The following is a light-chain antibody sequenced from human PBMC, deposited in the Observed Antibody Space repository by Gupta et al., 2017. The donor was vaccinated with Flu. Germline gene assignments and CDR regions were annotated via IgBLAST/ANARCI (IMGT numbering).Light chain of an antibody. CDR3: QQRVNWPLT. V-gene: IGKV3-11*01. J-gene: IGKJ4*01. Sequence: EVVLTQSPATLSLSPGERATLSCRASQSVDNYLMWYQQKPGQAPRLLIYDTSRRASATPARFSGAGSGTDFTLTISGLEAEDSAIYYCQQRVNWPLTFGGGTKVEIK. CDR1: QSVDNY. CDR2: DTS.